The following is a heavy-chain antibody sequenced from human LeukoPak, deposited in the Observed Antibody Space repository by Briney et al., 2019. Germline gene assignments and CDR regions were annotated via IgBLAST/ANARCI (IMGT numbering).Heavy chain of an antibody. Sequence: GGSLRLSCAASGFTFSSYWMSWVRQAPGKGLEWVANIKQDGSEKYYVDSVKGRFTISRDNAKNSLYLQMNSLRAEDTAVYYCAPFQYDYGGTLYGMDVWGQGTTVTVSS. CDR2: IKQDGSEK. J-gene: IGHJ6*02. V-gene: IGHV3-7*01. CDR3: APFQYDYGGTLYGMDV. CDR1: GFTFSSYW. D-gene: IGHD4-23*01.